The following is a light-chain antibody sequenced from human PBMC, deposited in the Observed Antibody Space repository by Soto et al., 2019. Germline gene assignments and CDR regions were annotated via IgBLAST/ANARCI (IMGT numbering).Light chain of an antibody. CDR1: QGISNY. V-gene: IGKV1-27*01. J-gene: IGKJ4*01. CDR3: QKYNSAPLT. Sequence: DMQMTQSPSSLSASVGDRVTITCRAIQGISNYLAWYQQKPGKVPKLLIYAASTLQSGVPSRFSGSGSGTDFTLTISSLQPEDVATYYCQKYNSAPLTFGGGTKVDIK. CDR2: AAS.